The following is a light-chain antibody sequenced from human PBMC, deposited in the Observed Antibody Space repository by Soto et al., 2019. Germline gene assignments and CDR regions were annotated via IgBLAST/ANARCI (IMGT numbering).Light chain of an antibody. CDR3: QQYNIWPQT. V-gene: IGKV3D-15*01. J-gene: IGKJ1*01. CDR1: DTLRRT. CDR2: GAS. Sequence: EIVLLQSPGTLSLSPGEGATLSFRGSDTLRRTYIAWYQQKPGQAPRVLIYGASKRATGIPDRFSGSGSGTEFTLTISSLQSEDFAVYFCQQYNIWPQTFGQGTKVDIK.